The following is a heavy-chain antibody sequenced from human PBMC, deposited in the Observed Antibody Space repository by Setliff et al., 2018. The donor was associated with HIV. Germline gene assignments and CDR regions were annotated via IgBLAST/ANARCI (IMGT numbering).Heavy chain of an antibody. CDR1: GFTLSNAW. D-gene: IGHD2-21*02. CDR3: ARGRRGDLDY. CDR2: ISTSGRYI. V-gene: IGHV3-21*01. J-gene: IGHJ4*02. Sequence: GGSLRLSCAVSGFTLSNAWMNWVRQAPGKGLEWVSSISTSGRYIYYADSVKGRVTISRDNAKNSLSLQMNSLRAENTAVDYCARGRRGDLDYWGQGTLVTVSA.